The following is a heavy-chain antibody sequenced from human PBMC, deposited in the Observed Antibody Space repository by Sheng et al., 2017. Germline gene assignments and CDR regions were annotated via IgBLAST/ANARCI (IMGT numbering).Heavy chain of an antibody. CDR1: GEASSTKY. CDR2: VSHGGST. J-gene: IGHJ4*02. D-gene: IGHD4-17*01. Sequence: QVRLHQWGAGLLKPSETLSLTCAVYGEASSTKYWSWIRQSPGKGLEWIGEVSHGGSTNYNPSLKSRVLISEDTSKNHFFLRLNSVTAADTGVYYCATWDTVHYSFDYWGQGTLVTVSS. CDR3: ATWDTVHYSFDY. V-gene: IGHV4-34*01.